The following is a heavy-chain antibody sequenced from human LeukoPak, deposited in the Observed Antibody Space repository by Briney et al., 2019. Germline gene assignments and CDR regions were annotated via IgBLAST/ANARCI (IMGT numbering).Heavy chain of an antibody. Sequence: GGSLRLSCVVSGYTFSGHWMNWVRQAPGKGLEWVANIKEDGSEKFYVDSVKGRFTISRDNAKNSLCLQMNSLRAEDTAVYYCAVRNYFDYWGQGTLVTVSS. CDR2: IKEDGSEK. J-gene: IGHJ4*02. CDR3: AVRNYFDY. CDR1: GYTFSGHW. V-gene: IGHV3-7*01.